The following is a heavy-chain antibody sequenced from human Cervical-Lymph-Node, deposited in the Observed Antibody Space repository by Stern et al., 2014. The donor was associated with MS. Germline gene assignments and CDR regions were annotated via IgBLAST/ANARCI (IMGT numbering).Heavy chain of an antibody. V-gene: IGHV1-8*01. J-gene: IGHJ3*01. CDR3: ARGGRGAFDV. D-gene: IGHD1-14*01. CDR1: GYRFTTYD. Sequence: VQLVESGAEARMPGDSVKVTCQTSGYRFTTYDFNWVRQAPGQGLAWMGWVNPSSGTKGYAPNFQGGLPLPTTTSLKTTSLELRSLRPDDTAVYYCARGGRGAFDVWGQGTTVTVSS. CDR2: VNPSSGTK.